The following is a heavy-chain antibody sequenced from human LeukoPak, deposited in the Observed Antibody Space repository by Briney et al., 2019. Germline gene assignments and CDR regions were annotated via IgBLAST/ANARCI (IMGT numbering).Heavy chain of an antibody. CDR1: GFTFSNYD. CDR2: ISSSSSYI. Sequence: AGGSLRLSCAASGFTFSNYDMHWVRQAPGKGLEWVSAISSSSSYIYYADSIKGRFTISGDNAENSLYLQMNSLRAVDTAVYFCARGEEKATITALDSWGQGTLVTVSS. J-gene: IGHJ4*02. V-gene: IGHV3-21*01. D-gene: IGHD5-24*01. CDR3: ARGEEKATITALDS.